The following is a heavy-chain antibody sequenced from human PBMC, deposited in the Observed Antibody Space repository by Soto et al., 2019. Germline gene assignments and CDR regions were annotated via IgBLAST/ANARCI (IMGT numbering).Heavy chain of an antibody. CDR3: ARDSEYSSGWTRFDP. Sequence: GALRLSSAASGFTFSSYSMNCVRQAPGKGLEWVSSISSSSSYIYYADSVKGRFTISRDNAKNSLYLQMNSLRAEDTAVYYCARDSEYSSGWTRFDPWGQGTLVTVSS. J-gene: IGHJ5*02. V-gene: IGHV3-21*01. D-gene: IGHD6-19*01. CDR1: GFTFSSYS. CDR2: ISSSSSYI.